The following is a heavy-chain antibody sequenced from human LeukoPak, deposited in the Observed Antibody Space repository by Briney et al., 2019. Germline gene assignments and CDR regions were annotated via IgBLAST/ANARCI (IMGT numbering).Heavy chain of an antibody. CDR1: GFSFSSYT. CDR2: IRYDGSNK. J-gene: IGHJ3*02. V-gene: IGHV3-33*08. Sequence: GGSLRLSCAASGFSFSSYTMNWVRQAPGKGLEWVAMIRYDGSNKYYADSVKGRFTISRDNAKNSLYLQMNSLRAEDTAVYYCARSSSSGGGDSFDIWGQGTMVTVSS. D-gene: IGHD2-21*01. CDR3: ARSSSSGGGDSFDI.